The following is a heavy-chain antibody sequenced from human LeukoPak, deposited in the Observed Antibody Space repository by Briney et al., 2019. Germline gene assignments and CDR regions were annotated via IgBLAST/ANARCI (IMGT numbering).Heavy chain of an antibody. CDR1: GFTFSSYS. CDR2: ISSSGSYI. CDR3: ARDEYLWSGYYPNQAFDY. V-gene: IGHV3-21*01. Sequence: GGSLRLSCAASGFTFSSYSMNRVRQSPGKGLECVSSISSSGSYIYYADSVKGRFTISRDNAKNSLYLQMSSLRAEDTAVYYCARDEYLWSGYYPNQAFDYWGQGTLVTVSS. J-gene: IGHJ4*02. D-gene: IGHD3-3*01.